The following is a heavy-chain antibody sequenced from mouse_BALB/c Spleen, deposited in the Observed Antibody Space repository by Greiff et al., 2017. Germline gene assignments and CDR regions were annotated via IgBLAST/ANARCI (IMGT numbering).Heavy chain of an antibody. CDR3: VYYDAMDY. J-gene: IGHJ4*01. CDR2: ISYSGST. CDR1: GYSITSDYA. V-gene: IGHV3-2*02. D-gene: IGHD1-1*02. Sequence: VQLKESGPGLVKPSQSLSLTCTVTGYSITSDYAWNWIRQFPGNKLEWMGYISYSGSTSYNPSLKSRISITRDTSKNQFFLQLNSVTTEDTATYYCVYYDAMDYWGQGTSVTVSS.